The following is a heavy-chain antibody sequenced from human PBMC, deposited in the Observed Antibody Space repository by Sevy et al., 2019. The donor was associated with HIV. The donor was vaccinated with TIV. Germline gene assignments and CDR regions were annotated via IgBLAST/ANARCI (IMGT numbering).Heavy chain of an antibody. J-gene: IGHJ5*01. CDR1: GFIFSRYG. V-gene: IGHV3-33*01. CDR3: ARENGSDWDLDS. D-gene: IGHD3-9*01. CDR2: IFNDGKTK. Sequence: GGSLRLSCKASGFIFSRYGVHWVRQAPGKGLEWVASIFNDGKTKYYGDPVKGRFTISRDDSKRTLSLQMDSLRAEDTDVYYCARENGSDWDLDSWGQGTLVTVSS.